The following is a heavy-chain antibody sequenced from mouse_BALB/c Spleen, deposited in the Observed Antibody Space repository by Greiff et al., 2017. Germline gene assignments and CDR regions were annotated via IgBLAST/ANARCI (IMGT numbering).Heavy chain of an antibody. Sequence: DVKLVESGGGLVKPGGSLKLSCAASGFTFSDYYMYWVRQTPEKRLEWVATISDGGSYTYYPDSVKGRFTISRDNAKNNLYLQMSSLKSEDTAMYYCARGWLRRTNGAWFAYWGQGTLVTVSA. D-gene: IGHD2-2*01. CDR2: ISDGGSYT. J-gene: IGHJ3*01. V-gene: IGHV5-4*02. CDR3: ARGWLRRTNGAWFAY. CDR1: GFTFSDYY.